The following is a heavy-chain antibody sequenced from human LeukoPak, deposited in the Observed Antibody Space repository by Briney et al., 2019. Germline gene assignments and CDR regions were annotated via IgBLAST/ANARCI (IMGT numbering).Heavy chain of an antibody. CDR1: GGSISSYY. Sequence: ASETLSLTCTVSGGSISSYYWSWIRQPAGKGLEWIGRIYTSGSTNYNPSLKSRVTMSVDTSKNQFSLKLSSVTAADTAVYYCAGEWAAAGIDDYYYMDVWGKGTTVTVSS. V-gene: IGHV4-4*07. D-gene: IGHD6-13*01. J-gene: IGHJ6*03. CDR2: IYTSGST. CDR3: AGEWAAAGIDDYYYMDV.